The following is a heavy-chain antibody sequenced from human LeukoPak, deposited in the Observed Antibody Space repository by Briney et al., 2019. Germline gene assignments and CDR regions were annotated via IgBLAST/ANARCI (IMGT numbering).Heavy chain of an antibody. J-gene: IGHJ5*02. D-gene: IGHD6-13*01. CDR1: GGSFSGYY. V-gene: IGHV4-34*01. CDR3: ARHPDGYSSSWYSSP. Sequence: SETLSLTCAVSGGSFSGYYWSWVRQPPRKGLEWIGEINHSGSTNYNPSLKSRVTISTDTSKNQFSLKLRSVTAADTAVYYSARHPDGYSSSWYSSPWGQGTLVTVSS. CDR2: INHSGST.